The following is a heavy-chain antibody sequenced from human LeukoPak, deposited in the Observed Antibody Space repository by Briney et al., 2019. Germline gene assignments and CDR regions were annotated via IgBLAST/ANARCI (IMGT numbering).Heavy chain of an antibody. D-gene: IGHD3-10*01. CDR1: GYTLTELS. V-gene: IGHV1-24*01. CDR3: ARGRKHAIITMVRGVPQGP. J-gene: IGHJ5*02. CDR2: FDPEDGET. Sequence: ASVKVSCKVSGYTLTELSMHWVRQAPGKGLEWMEGFDPEDGETIYAQKFQGRVTMTGNTSISTAYMELSSLRSEDTAVYYCARGRKHAIITMVRGVPQGPWGQGTLVTVSS.